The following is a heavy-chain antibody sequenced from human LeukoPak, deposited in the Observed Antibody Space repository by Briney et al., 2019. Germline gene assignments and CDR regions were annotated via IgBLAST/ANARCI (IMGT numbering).Heavy chain of an antibody. CDR3: AGHGYGWGRWYFDL. J-gene: IGHJ2*01. Sequence: SETLSLTCTVSDGSISSNIYWGWIRQPPGKGLEWIGDIYYGRSPYYNPSLKSRLTISVDTSKNQFSLKLSSVTATDTAIYYCAGHGYGWGRWYFDLWGRGTLVTVSS. V-gene: IGHV4-39*01. CDR2: IYYGRSP. CDR1: DGSISSNIY. D-gene: IGHD3-10*01.